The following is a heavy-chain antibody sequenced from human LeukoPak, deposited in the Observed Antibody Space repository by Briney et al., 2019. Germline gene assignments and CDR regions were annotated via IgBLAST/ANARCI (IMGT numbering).Heavy chain of an antibody. V-gene: IGHV3-30*03. CDR1: GFTFRSDW. J-gene: IGHJ6*02. CDR3: ASEGMDV. CDR2: ISYDGSNK. D-gene: IGHD3-10*01. Sequence: GGSLRLSCAASGFTFRSDWMSWVRQSPEKGLEWVAVISYDGSNKYYADSVKGRFTISRDNSKNTLYLQMNSLRAEDTAVYYCASEGMDVWGQGTTVTVSS.